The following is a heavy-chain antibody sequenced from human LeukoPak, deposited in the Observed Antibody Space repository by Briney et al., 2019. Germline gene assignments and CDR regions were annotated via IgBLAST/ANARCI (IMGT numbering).Heavy chain of an antibody. V-gene: IGHV4-59*08. CDR2: IYYSGST. CDR3: ASTYSSGWYGAFDY. CDR1: GGSISSYY. J-gene: IGHJ4*02. Sequence: PSETLSLTCTVSGGSISSYYWTWIRQPPGKGLEWIGYIYYSGSTNYNPSLKSRVTISVDTSKNQFSLKLSSVTAADTAVYYCASTYSSGWYGAFDYWGQGTLVTVSS. D-gene: IGHD6-19*01.